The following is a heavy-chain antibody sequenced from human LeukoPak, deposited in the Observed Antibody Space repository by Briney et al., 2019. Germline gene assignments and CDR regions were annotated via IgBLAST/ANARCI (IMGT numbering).Heavy chain of an antibody. Sequence: SETLSLTCTVSGGSISSSNYYWGWIRQPPGKGLEWIGNIYNSGNTYYSPSLKSRVTISVDPSKNQFSLKLTSVTAADTAVYYCARRGASSNWFDPWGQGTLVTVSS. V-gene: IGHV4-39*01. CDR3: ARRGASSNWFDP. D-gene: IGHD1-26*01. J-gene: IGHJ5*02. CDR2: IYNSGNT. CDR1: GGSISSSNYY.